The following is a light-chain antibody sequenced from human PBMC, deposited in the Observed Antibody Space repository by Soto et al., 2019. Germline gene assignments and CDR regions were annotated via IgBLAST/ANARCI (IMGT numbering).Light chain of an antibody. CDR3: QQRNNWPRGT. CDR2: DAS. J-gene: IGKJ1*01. CDR1: QSVSSY. V-gene: IGKV3-11*01. Sequence: EILSTRSAATVSFSPGERATLSXRASQSVSSYLAWYQQKPXQAHSLXXYDASNRATGIPARFSGSVSGTDFTLTISSLEPEDFAVYYGQQRNNWPRGTFGQLTKVDIK.